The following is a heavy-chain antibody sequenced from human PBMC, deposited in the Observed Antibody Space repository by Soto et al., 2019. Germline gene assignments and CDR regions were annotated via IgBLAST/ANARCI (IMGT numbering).Heavy chain of an antibody. CDR1: RFSFNTFA. D-gene: IGHD6-19*01. V-gene: IGHV3-23*01. Sequence: GGSLRLSCVTSRFSFNTFAMSWVRQAPGKGLEWVSAINGGGENTYYADSVKGRLTMSKDQTESETTFFFLMDTLKRDDTAVYHCATGVTGYGRGWADKPLDSWGRGTLVTVSS. CDR3: ATGVTGYGRGWADKPLDS. J-gene: IGHJ5*01. CDR2: INGGGENT.